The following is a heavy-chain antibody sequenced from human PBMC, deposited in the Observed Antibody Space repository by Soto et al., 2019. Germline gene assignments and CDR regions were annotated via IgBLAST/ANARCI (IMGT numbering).Heavy chain of an antibody. D-gene: IGHD6-19*01. CDR2: ISSTGRTI. Sequence: GGSRRLSCGASGFTFSNYYMSWIRQAPGKGLEWVSYISSTGRTIYYADSVKGRFTVSRDNAQNSLSLKLNSLRVEDTAVYYCARSYSSGWEFDYWGQGTQVTVSS. V-gene: IGHV3-11*01. CDR1: GFTFSNYY. J-gene: IGHJ4*02. CDR3: ARSYSSGWEFDY.